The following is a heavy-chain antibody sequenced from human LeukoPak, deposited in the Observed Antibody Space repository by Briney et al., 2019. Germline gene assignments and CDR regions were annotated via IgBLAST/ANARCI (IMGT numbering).Heavy chain of an antibody. CDR1: GGSFSGYY. CDR2: INHSGST. Sequence: SETLSLTCAVYGGSFSGYYLSWIRQPPGKGLEWIGEINHSGSTNYNPSLKSRVTISVDTSKNQFSLKLSSVTAADTALYYCARSRGYFDYWGQGTLVTVSS. V-gene: IGHV4-34*01. CDR3: ARSRGYFDY. J-gene: IGHJ4*02. D-gene: IGHD6-13*01.